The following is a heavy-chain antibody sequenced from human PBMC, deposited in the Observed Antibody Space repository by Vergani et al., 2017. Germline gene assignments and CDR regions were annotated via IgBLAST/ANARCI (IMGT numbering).Heavy chain of an antibody. D-gene: IGHD4-11*01. CDR2: IYTSGST. CDR1: GGSISSYY. CDR3: ARVRRSKTGSSYYGMDV. J-gene: IGHJ6*02. Sequence: QVQLQESGPGLVKPSETLSLTCTVSGGSISSYYWSWIRQPAGKGLGWIGRIYTSGSTNYNPSLKSRVTMSVDTSKNQFSLKLSSVTAADTAVYYCARVRRSKTGSSYYGMDVWGQGTTVTVSS. V-gene: IGHV4-4*07.